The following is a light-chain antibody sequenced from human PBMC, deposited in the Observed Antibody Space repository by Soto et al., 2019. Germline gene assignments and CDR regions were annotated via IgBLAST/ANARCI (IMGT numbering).Light chain of an antibody. V-gene: IGKV3-20*01. CDR1: QSVSSSY. CDR2: GAS. CDR3: QQSGRP. J-gene: IGKJ1*01. Sequence: EIVLTQSPGNMSLSPGERATLSCRASQSVSSSYLAWYQQKPGQAPRLLIYGASSRATGIPDRFSGSGSGTDFTLTISRLEPEDSAVYYCQQSGRPFGQGTKVDIK.